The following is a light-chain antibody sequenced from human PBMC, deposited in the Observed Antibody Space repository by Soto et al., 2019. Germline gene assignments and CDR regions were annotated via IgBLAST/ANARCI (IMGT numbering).Light chain of an antibody. J-gene: IGKJ2*01. V-gene: IGKV3-15*01. CDR2: GAS. Sequence: EIVMTQSPATLSASPGERATLSCRASQSVASLAWYQQKPGQAPRLLIWGASNRVTGIPARFSGSGSGTEFTLTFRHLQSEDFAFYYYQHCDGWPFTFGRGTKVEIK. CDR3: QHCDGWPFT. CDR1: QSVAS.